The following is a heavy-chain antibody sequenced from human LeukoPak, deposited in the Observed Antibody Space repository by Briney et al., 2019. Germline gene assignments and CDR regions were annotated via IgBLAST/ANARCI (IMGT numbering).Heavy chain of an antibody. CDR1: GGSISSSSYY. Sequence: SETLSLTCTVSGGSISSSSYYWGWIRQLPGKGLEWIRSIYYSGSTYYNPSLKSRVTISVDTSKNQFSLKLSSVTAADTAVYYCARATTVKNWFDPWGQGTLVTVSS. CDR2: IYYSGST. J-gene: IGHJ5*02. D-gene: IGHD4-11*01. V-gene: IGHV4-39*01. CDR3: ARATTVKNWFDP.